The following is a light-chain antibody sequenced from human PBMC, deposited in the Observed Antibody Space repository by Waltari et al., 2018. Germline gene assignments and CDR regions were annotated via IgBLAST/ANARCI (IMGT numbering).Light chain of an antibody. V-gene: IGKV3-20*01. J-gene: IGKJ2*01. Sequence: EIVLTQSPGTLSLSPGERATLSCRASQSVSSSYLAWYQQKPGQAPRPLIYGASTRATGLPDRFSGSGSGTDFTLTISRLEPEDFAVYYCQQYGSPPQYTFGQGTKLEI. CDR1: QSVSSSY. CDR3: QQYGSPPQYT. CDR2: GAS.